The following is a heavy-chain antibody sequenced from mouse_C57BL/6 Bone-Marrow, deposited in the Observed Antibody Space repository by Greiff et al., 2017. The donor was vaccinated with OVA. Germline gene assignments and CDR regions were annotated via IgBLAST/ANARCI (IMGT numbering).Heavy chain of an antibody. V-gene: IGHV1-69*01. J-gene: IGHJ4*01. CDR2: IDPSDSYT. Sequence: VKQSCKASGYTFTSYWMHWVKQRPGQGLEWIGEIDPSDSYTNYNQKFKGKSTLTVDKSSSTAYMQLSSLTSEDSAVYYCARWGYAMDYWGQGTSVTVSS. CDR3: ARWGYAMDY. CDR1: GYTFTSYW.